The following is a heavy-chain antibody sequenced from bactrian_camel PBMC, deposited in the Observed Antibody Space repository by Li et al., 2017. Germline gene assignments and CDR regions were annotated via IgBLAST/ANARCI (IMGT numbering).Heavy chain of an antibody. V-gene: IGHV3S53*01. CDR2: IDRDGSE. Sequence: VQLVESGGGSVQAGGSLRLSCVASGYTLPMNMGWFRQAPGKEREGVAGIDRDGSESYVDSVEGRFTISHDNAKNTLYLQMNSLIPEDTAIYYCAARDDGSCSLNPGWTYRGQGTQVTVS. CDR1: GYTLPMN. D-gene: IGHD3*01. CDR3: AARDDGSCSLNPGWTY. J-gene: IGHJ4*01.